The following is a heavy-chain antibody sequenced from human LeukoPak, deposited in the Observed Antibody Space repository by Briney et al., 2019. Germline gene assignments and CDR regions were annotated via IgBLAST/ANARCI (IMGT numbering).Heavy chain of an antibody. CDR1: GYSFTTYF. CDR2: INPSTGTK. Sequence: ASVKVSCKASGYSFTTYFVHWVRQAPGQGLEWMGVINPSTGTKTNAQKFQGRVTMTRDTSTSTVYMELSSLISEDTAVYYCARLGYGEAFDIWGPGTMVTVSS. D-gene: IGHD5-18*01. J-gene: IGHJ3*02. CDR3: ARLGYGEAFDI. V-gene: IGHV1-46*01.